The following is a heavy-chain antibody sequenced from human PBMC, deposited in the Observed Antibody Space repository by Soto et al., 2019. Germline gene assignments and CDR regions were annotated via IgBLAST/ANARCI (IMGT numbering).Heavy chain of an antibody. J-gene: IGHJ4*02. CDR3: ASATSIAVAGKGG. Sequence: QVQLVQSGGEVRKPGASVKVSCKASGDTITNYGISWVRQAPGQGLEWMGWISFYNGNTKYAQNLQGRVTLTTDTSTSTGYMELGGLGSGGTGVYFCASATSIAVAGKGGWGQGTLVTVSS. CDR2: ISFYNGNT. V-gene: IGHV1-18*01. CDR1: GDTITNYG. D-gene: IGHD6-19*01.